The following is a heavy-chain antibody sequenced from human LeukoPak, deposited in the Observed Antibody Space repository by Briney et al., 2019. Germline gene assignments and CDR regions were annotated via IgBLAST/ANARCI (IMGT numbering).Heavy chain of an antibody. V-gene: IGHV1-2*02. CDR3: ARSITMVRGVSFNWFDP. D-gene: IGHD3-10*01. Sequence: ASVKVSCKASGYTFTGYYMHWVRQAPGHGLEWMGWINPNSGGTNYAQKFQGRVTMTRDTSISTAYMELSRLRSDDTAVYYCARSITMVRGVSFNWFDPWGQGTLVTVSS. CDR2: INPNSGGT. J-gene: IGHJ5*02. CDR1: GYTFTGYY.